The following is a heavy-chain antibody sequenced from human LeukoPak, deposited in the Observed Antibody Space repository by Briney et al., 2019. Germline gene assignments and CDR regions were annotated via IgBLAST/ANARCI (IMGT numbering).Heavy chain of an antibody. CDR2: IYHSGST. V-gene: IGHV4-30-2*01. J-gene: IGHJ2*01. D-gene: IGHD3-22*01. CDR1: GGSISSGGYS. Sequence: PSETLSLTCAVSGGSISSGGYSWSWIRQPPGQGLEWIGYIYHSGSTYYNPSLKSRVTISVDRSKNQFSLKLSSVTAADTAVYYCARDNQGRSGAYYDSSGYYSRYFDLWGRGTLVTVSS. CDR3: ARDNQGRSGAYYDSSGYYSRYFDL.